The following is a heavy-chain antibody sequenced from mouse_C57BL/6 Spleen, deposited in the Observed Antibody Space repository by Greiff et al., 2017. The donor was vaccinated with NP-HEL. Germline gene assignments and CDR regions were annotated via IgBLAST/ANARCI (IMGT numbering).Heavy chain of an antibody. D-gene: IGHD2-2*01. CDR2: ISGGGGNT. Sequence: VQLKESGGGLVKPGGSLKLSCAASGFTFSSYTMSWVRQTPEKRLEWVATISGGGGNTYYPDSVKGRFTFSRDNAKNTLYLQMSSLRSEDTALYYCARRGGYDEEAMDYWGQGTSVTVSS. J-gene: IGHJ4*01. CDR3: ARRGGYDEEAMDY. V-gene: IGHV5-9*01. CDR1: GFTFSSYT.